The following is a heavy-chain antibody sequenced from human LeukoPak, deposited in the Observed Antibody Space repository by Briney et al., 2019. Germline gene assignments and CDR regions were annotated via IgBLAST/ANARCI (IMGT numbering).Heavy chain of an antibody. CDR3: ARGNFRRDGYNFDY. CDR2: IWYDGSNK. Sequence: GGSLRLSCAASGFIFSGYGMHWVRQAPGKGLEWVAVIWYDGSNKYYADSVKGRFTISRDNSKNTLYLQMNSLRAEETAVFYCARGNFRRDGYNFDYWGQGTLVTVSS. D-gene: IGHD5-24*01. J-gene: IGHJ4*02. V-gene: IGHV3-33*01. CDR1: GFIFSGYG.